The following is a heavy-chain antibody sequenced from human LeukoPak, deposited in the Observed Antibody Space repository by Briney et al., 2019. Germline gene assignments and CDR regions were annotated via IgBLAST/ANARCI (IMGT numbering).Heavy chain of an antibody. V-gene: IGHV3-23*01. J-gene: IGHJ4*02. D-gene: IGHD6-19*01. CDR3: AKHVRTSVWFFDS. Sequence: PGRSLRLSCAASGFTFSNYALSWVRQAPGRGLEWVSLISWSSLTTEYADSVKGRFTVSRDNSKNTLSLQMNSLNADDTAVYYCAKHVRTSVWFFDSWGQGTLVTVSS. CDR2: ISWSSLTT. CDR1: GFTFSNYA.